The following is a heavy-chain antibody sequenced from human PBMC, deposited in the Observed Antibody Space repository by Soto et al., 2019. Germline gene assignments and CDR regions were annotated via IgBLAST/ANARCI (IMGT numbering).Heavy chain of an antibody. Sequence: SVKVSCKASGGTFSSYAISWVRQAPGQGLEWMGGIIPIFGTANYAQKFQGRVTITADESTSTAYMELSSLRSEDTAVYYCARVKDSSSDDNGEPFGGYYYYYYGMDVWGQGTTVTVSS. CDR3: ARVKDSSSDDNGEPFGGYYYYYYGMDV. V-gene: IGHV1-69*13. CDR2: IIPIFGTA. CDR1: GGTFSSYA. D-gene: IGHD6-6*01. J-gene: IGHJ6*02.